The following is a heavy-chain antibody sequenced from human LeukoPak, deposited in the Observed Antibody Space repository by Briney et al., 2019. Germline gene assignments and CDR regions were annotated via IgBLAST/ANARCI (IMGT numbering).Heavy chain of an antibody. CDR2: INHSGST. Sequence: SETLSLTCAVYGGSFSGYYWSWIRQPPGKGLEWIGEINHSGSTNYNPSLKSRVTISVDTSKNQFSLKLSSVTAADTAVYYCARAVNPMGIAAAGTREWFDPWGQGTLVTVSS. CDR3: ARAVNPMGIAAAGTREWFDP. CDR1: GGSFSGYY. D-gene: IGHD6-13*01. V-gene: IGHV4-34*01. J-gene: IGHJ5*02.